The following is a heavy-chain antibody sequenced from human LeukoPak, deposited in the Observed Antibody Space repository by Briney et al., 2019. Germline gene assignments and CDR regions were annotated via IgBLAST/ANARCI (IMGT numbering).Heavy chain of an antibody. CDR1: GFSFSSYW. Sequence: GGSLRLSCAASGFSFSSYWMTWVRQAPGKGLEWVANIKQDGSETYYVDSVKGRFTISRDNAENSLYLQMNSLRAEDTAVYYCARRYCSSTSCTLDYWGQGTLVTVSS. V-gene: IGHV3-7*02. CDR3: ARRYCSSTSCTLDY. CDR2: IKQDGSET. D-gene: IGHD2-2*01. J-gene: IGHJ4*02.